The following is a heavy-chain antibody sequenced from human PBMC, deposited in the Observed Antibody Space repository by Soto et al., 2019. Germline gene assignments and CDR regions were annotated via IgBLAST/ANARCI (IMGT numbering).Heavy chain of an antibody. CDR3: ARRHSSGWYYFDY. J-gene: IGHJ4*02. CDR2: IFSNDEK. Sequence: QVTLKESGPVLVKPTETLTLTCTVSGFSLSNARMGVSWMRQPPGTALEWLAHIFSNDEKSYSTFLKSRLTISKDTSKSQVVLTMTNMDPVDTATYYCARRHSSGWYYFDYWGQGTLVTVSS. CDR1: GFSLSNARMG. D-gene: IGHD6-19*01. V-gene: IGHV2-26*01.